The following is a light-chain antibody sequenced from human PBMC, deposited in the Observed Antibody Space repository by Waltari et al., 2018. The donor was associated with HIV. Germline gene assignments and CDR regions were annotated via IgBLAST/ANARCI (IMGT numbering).Light chain of an antibody. V-gene: IGLV2-11*01. CDR2: DVS. Sequence: QSALTQPRSVSGSPGQSVPISCTGTSSDVGGYNYVSWYQQPPGKAPKLMIYDVSKRPSGVPDRFSGSKSGNTASLTISGLQAEDEADYYCCSYAGSYTVFGGGTKLTVL. CDR3: CSYAGSYTV. CDR1: SSDVGGYNY. J-gene: IGLJ2*01.